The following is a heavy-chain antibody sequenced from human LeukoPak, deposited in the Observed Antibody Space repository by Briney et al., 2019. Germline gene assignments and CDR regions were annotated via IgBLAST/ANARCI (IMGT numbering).Heavy chain of an antibody. D-gene: IGHD3-10*01. V-gene: IGHV3-30*18. J-gene: IGHJ6*02. CDR3: AKDRGSGSYPPYYYYYGMDV. Sequence: PGRSLRLSCAASGFTFSSYGMHWVRQAPGKGLEWVAVISYDGSNKYYADSVKGRFTISRDNSKNTLYLQMNSLRAEDTAVYYCAKDRGSGSYPPYYYYYGMDVWGQGTTVTVSS. CDR1: GFTFSSYG. CDR2: ISYDGSNK.